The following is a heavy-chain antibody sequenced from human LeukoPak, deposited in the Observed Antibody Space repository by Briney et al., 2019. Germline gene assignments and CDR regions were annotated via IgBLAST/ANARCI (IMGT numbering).Heavy chain of an antibody. CDR2: ISSGSNYI. V-gene: IGHV3-21*01. CDR1: GFTFSSYS. CDR3: ARDQVGSSWYFDY. Sequence: GGSLRLSCAASGFTFSSYSMNWVRQAPGKGPEWISSISSGSNYIYYADSVKGRFTTSRDNTKNSLYLQMNSLRVEDTAVYYRARDQVGSSWYFDYWGQETLVTVSS. D-gene: IGHD6-13*01. J-gene: IGHJ4*02.